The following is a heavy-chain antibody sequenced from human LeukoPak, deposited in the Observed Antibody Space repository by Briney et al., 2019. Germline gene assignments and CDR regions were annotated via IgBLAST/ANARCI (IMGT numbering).Heavy chain of an antibody. Sequence: GGSLRLSCAASGFTFSSYAMSWVRQAPGKGLEWVSAISGGGGSTYYGDSVKGRFTISRDNSKNTLYLQMNSLRAEDTAIYYCAKDGSSSPYYFDYWGRGALVTVSS. CDR3: AKDGSSSPYYFDY. D-gene: IGHD6-6*01. CDR1: GFTFSSYA. V-gene: IGHV3-23*01. J-gene: IGHJ4*02. CDR2: ISGGGGST.